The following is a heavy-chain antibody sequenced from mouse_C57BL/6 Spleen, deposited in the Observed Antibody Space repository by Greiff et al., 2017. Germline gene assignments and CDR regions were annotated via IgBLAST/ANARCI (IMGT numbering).Heavy chain of an antibody. Sequence: EVQLQESGGGLVKPGGSLKLSCAASGFTFSSYAMSWVRQTPEKRLEWVATLSDGGSYTYYPDNVKGRFTISRDNAKNNLYLQMSHLKSEDTAMYYCARDRYGSSRGNAMDYWGQGTSVTVSS. V-gene: IGHV5-4*01. J-gene: IGHJ4*01. CDR3: ARDRYGSSRGNAMDY. CDR2: LSDGGSYT. CDR1: GFTFSSYA. D-gene: IGHD1-1*01.